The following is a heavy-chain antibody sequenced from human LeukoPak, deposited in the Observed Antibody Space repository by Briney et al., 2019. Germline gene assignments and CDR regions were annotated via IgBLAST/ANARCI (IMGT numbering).Heavy chain of an antibody. Sequence: ASVKVSCKASGYTFTGHYIHWVRQAPGQGLEWMGGIIPIFGTANYAQKFQGRVTITADESTSTAYMELSSLRSEDTAVYYCARTIVATIRCSGGSCYSAFDIWGQGTMVTVSS. CDR2: IIPIFGTA. CDR1: GYTFTGHY. J-gene: IGHJ3*02. D-gene: IGHD2-15*01. CDR3: ARTIVATIRCSGGSCYSAFDI. V-gene: IGHV1-69*13.